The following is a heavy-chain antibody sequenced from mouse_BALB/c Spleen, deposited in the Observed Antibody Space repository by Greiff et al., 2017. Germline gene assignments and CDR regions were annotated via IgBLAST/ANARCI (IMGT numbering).Heavy chain of an antibody. CDR2: ISSGGST. V-gene: IGHV5-6-5*01. CDR1: GFTFSSYA. Sequence: EVQGVESGGGLVKPGGSLKLSCAASGFTFSSYAMSWVRQTPAKRLEWVASISSGGSTYYPDSVKGRFTISRDNARNILYLQMSSLRSEDTAMYYCARGDYGSSYGYFDVWGAGTTVTVSS. CDR3: ARGDYGSSYGYFDV. D-gene: IGHD1-1*01. J-gene: IGHJ1*01.